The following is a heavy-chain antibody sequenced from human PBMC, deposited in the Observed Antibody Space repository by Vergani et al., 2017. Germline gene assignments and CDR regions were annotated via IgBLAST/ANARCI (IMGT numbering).Heavy chain of an antibody. CDR2: IRSKTYGATT. D-gene: IGHD4-23*01. V-gene: IGHV3-49*04. J-gene: IGHJ4*02. Sequence: EVQLLESGGDLVQPGRSLRLSCQTSGFNFGESGVSWVRQAPGKGLEWIGFIRSKTYGATTEYAASVRGRFTISRDDSKGIAYLQMSSLKKEDTAVYRCAVEIYDYGGSRDFDYWGQGTLVTVSS. CDR1: GFNFGESG. CDR3: AVEIYDYGGSRDFDY.